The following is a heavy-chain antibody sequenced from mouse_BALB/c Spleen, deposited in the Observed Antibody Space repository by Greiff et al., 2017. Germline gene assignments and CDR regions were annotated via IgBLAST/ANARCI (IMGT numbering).Heavy chain of an antibody. Sequence: VQLKQSGAELVKPGASVKLSCTASGFNIKDTYMHWVKQRPEQGLEWIGRIDPANGNTKYDPKFQGKATITADTSSNTAYLQLSSLTSEDTAVYYCARRGSYYFDDWGQGTTLTVSA. J-gene: IGHJ2*01. CDR1: GFNIKDTY. CDR3: ARRGSYYFDD. D-gene: IGHD3-1*01. V-gene: IGHV14-3*02. CDR2: IDPANGNT.